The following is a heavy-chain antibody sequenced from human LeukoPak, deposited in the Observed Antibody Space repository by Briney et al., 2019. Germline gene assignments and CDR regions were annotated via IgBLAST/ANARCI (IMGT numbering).Heavy chain of an antibody. Sequence: PSQTLSLTCTVSGDSISSSYWSWIRQPPGKRLEWVGYVHYTGKTNYNPSLNNRATISVDMSKNQFSLTLTSVTLADTAVYYCARGYYDRSGSSNPFDSWGQGTLVTVSA. CDR3: ARGYYDRSGSSNPFDS. CDR2: VHYTGKT. V-gene: IGHV4-59*01. CDR1: GDSISSSY. D-gene: IGHD3-22*01. J-gene: IGHJ4*02.